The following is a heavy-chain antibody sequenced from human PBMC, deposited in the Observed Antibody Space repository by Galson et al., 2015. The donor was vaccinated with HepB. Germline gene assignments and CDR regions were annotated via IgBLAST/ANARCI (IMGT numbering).Heavy chain of an antibody. J-gene: IGHJ4*02. Sequence: SVKVSCKASGYSSSNYGISWVRQAPGQGLEWMGRVSPYNGKTDYAQNFQGRVTMTTDTSTTTAYMELRSLRSDDTAVYYCARFIQQLCDYWGQGTLVTVSS. D-gene: IGHD6-13*01. CDR3: ARFIQQLCDY. V-gene: IGHV1-18*01. CDR1: GYSSSNYG. CDR2: VSPYNGKT.